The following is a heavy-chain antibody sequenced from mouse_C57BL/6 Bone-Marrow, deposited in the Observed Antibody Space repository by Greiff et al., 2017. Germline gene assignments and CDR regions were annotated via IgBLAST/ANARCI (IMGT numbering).Heavy chain of an antibody. CDR1: GYTFTNYW. Sequence: VKLQQPGAELVKPGASVKLSCKASGYTFTNYWMHWVKQRPGQGLEWIGMMHPNGGSPDYNEKFKSEATLSVDKSSRTAYMELSSLTSAESAVYYCARSYDYDDYTIDYWGQGTSVTVAS. D-gene: IGHD2-4*01. CDR2: MHPNGGSP. V-gene: IGHV1-64*01. CDR3: ARSYDYDDYTIDY. J-gene: IGHJ4*01.